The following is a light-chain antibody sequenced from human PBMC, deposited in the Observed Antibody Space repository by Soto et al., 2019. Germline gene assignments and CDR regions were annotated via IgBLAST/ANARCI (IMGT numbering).Light chain of an antibody. CDR3: QQYNNWPRST. Sequence: EIVMTQSPATLSVSPGERATLSCRASQSVSSNLAWYQQKPGQAPRLLIYGASTRATGIPARFSGSGSGTEFTLTISSLQSEDFAVYYCQQYNNWPRSTFGQGTMLEIK. V-gene: IGKV3-15*01. CDR1: QSVSSN. J-gene: IGKJ1*01. CDR2: GAS.